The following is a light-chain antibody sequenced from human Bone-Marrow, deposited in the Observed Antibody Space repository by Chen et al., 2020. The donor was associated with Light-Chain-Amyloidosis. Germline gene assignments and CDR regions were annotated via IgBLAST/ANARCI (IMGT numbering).Light chain of an antibody. CDR2: ATS. CDR1: QSIRSW. J-gene: IGKJ1*01. Sequence: DIQLTQSPSTLSASIGDRVTLTCRASQSIRSWLAWYQQKPGKAPRLLIYATSTLHSGVPSRFSGSGSGTDFTLTITVLQPDDFTTYYCHQYYTYPWTFGQGTKVDLK. V-gene: IGKV1-5*01. CDR3: HQYYTYPWT.